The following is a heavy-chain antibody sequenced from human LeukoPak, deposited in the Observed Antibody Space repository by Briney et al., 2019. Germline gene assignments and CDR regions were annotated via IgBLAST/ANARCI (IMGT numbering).Heavy chain of an antibody. CDR3: ARRISSGWTYFDY. D-gene: IGHD6-19*01. CDR2: IYYSGST. V-gene: IGHV4-59*08. Sequence: SETLSLTCTVSGGSISSYYWSWIRQPPGKGLGWIGYIYYSGSTNYNPSLKSRVTMSVDTSKNQFSLKLSSVTAADTAVYYCARRISSGWTYFDYWGQGTLVTVSS. CDR1: GGSISSYY. J-gene: IGHJ4*02.